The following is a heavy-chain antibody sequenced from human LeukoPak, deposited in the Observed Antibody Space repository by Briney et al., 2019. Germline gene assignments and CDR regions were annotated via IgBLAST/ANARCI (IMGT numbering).Heavy chain of an antibody. V-gene: IGHV4-59*01. J-gene: IGHJ4*02. Sequence: SETLSLTCTVPGGSITNYYWSWIRQPPGKGLERIGYIYYSGSASHNASLNSRVTTSVDTSKNQFSLNLNSLTAADTAVYYCARGPRFDYFDYWGQGTPVTVSS. CDR3: ARGPRFDYFDY. CDR2: IYYSGSA. CDR1: GGSITNYY.